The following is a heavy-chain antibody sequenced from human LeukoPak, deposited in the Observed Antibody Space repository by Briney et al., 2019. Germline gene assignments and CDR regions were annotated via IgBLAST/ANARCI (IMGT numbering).Heavy chain of an antibody. Sequence: PGRSLRLSCAASGFTFDDYAMHWVRQAPGKGLEWVSGISWNSGSIGYADSVKGRFTISRDNAKNSLYLQMNSLRAEDTALYYCAKDIGGYYDSSGYFDYWGQGTLVTVSS. J-gene: IGHJ4*02. CDR2: ISWNSGSI. CDR1: GFTFDDYA. D-gene: IGHD3-22*01. V-gene: IGHV3-9*01. CDR3: AKDIGGYYDSSGYFDY.